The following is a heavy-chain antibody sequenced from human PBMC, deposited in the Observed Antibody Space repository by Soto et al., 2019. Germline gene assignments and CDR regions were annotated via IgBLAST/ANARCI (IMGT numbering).Heavy chain of an antibody. V-gene: IGHV4-34*01. CDR3: GRAHDFWGGRQHPIDP. D-gene: IGHD3-3*01. CDR2: INHVGIT. J-gene: IGHJ5*02. CDR1: GGSFRGFY. Sequence: QVQLQQWGAGLLKPSETLSLTCAVSGGSFRGFYWTWIRQSPGKGLEWLGDINHVGITNYNPSLKSRVGTPEDTSKSQCSLTRSSGTAADTAVYYCGRAHDFWGGRQHPIDPGGQGTLVTVSS.